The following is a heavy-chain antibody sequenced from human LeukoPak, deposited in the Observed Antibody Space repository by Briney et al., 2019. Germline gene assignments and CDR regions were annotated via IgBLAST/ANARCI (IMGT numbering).Heavy chain of an antibody. V-gene: IGHV4-30-4*01. Sequence: TSQTLSLTCTVSGGSISSGDYYWSWIRQPPGKGLEWIGYIYYSGISYYNPSLKSRVTISVDTSMNQFSLKLSSMTAADTAVYYCARGTAHYTNSQGFGYWGQGTLVTVSS. CDR1: GGSISSGDYY. CDR3: ARGTAHYTNSQGFGY. D-gene: IGHD4-11*01. J-gene: IGHJ4*02. CDR2: IYYSGIS.